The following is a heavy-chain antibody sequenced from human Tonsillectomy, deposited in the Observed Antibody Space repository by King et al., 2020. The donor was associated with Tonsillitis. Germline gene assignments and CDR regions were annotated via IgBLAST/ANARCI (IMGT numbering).Heavy chain of an antibody. CDR3: ATTVTTAG. J-gene: IGHJ4*02. D-gene: IGHD4-17*01. V-gene: IGHV3-30*03. CDR1: GFTFSSYG. Sequence: VQLVESGGGVVQPGRSLRLSCAASGFTFSSYGMHWVRQAPGKGLEWLAVISYDRINKYYADSVKGRFTISRDNSKNTLYLQMNSLSAEDTAVYYCATTVTTAGWGQGTLVTVSS. CDR2: ISYDRINK.